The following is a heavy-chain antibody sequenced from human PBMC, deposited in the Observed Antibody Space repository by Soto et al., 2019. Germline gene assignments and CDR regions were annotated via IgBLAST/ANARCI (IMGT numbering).Heavy chain of an antibody. CDR2: ISPRSGGT. CDR3: ARPPGYISDWYYFDL. J-gene: IGHJ4*02. Sequence: ASVKVSCKASGYTFIDCYMHWVRQAPGQGFEWMGRISPRSGGTNYAQKFQGRVTMTWDTSLNTAYMELSSLISEDTAVYYCARPPGYISDWYYFDLWGQGTLVTVSS. CDR1: GYTFIDCY. D-gene: IGHD3-9*01. V-gene: IGHV1-2*02.